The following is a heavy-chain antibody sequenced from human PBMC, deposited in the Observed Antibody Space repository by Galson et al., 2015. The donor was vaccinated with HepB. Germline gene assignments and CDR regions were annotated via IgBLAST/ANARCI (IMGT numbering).Heavy chain of an antibody. CDR3: AKSSHPLWPASN. J-gene: IGHJ4*02. CDR2: ISDSAGDT. V-gene: IGHV3-23*01. Sequence: SLRLSCSASAFTFSSYAMTWVRQAPGKGLEWVSAISDSAGDTYYSDSVKGRFTISIGNSKNTLYLQMNSLRAEDTAVYYCAKSSHPLWPASNGGQGALVTVSS. D-gene: IGHD3-10*01. CDR1: AFTFSSYA.